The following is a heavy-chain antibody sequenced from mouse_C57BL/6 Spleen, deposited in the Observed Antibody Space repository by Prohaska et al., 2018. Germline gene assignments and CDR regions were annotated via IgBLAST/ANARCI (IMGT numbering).Heavy chain of an antibody. D-gene: IGHD1-1*01. CDR3: ASRGFITTVVARYFDV. J-gene: IGHJ1*03. V-gene: IGHV1-26*01. Sequence: HGKSLEWIGDINPNNGGTSYNQKFKGKATLTVDKSSSTAYMELRSLTSEDSAVYYCASRGFITTVVARYFDVWGTGTTVTVSS. CDR2: INPNNGGT.